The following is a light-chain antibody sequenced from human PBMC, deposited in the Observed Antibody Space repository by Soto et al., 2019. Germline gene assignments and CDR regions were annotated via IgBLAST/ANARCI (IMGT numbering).Light chain of an antibody. CDR2: EDD. CDR3: GTWDTSLSGEV. Sequence: QSVLTQPPSVSAAPGQMVTISCSGSSSNIGNKYVSWYQQLPGTAPKLLIYEDDKRPSGIPDRFSGSKSGTSATLGITGLQTGDEADYYCGTWDTSLSGEVFGGGTTLTVL. V-gene: IGLV1-51*02. CDR1: SSNIGNKY. J-gene: IGLJ3*02.